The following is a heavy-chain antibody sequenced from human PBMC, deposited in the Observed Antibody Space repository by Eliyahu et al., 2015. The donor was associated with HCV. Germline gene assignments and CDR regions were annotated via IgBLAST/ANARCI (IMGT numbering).Heavy chain of an antibody. CDR2: ISDREQH. D-gene: IGHD2-15*01. CDR3: AKFAQPSCIGSCEVDY. J-gene: IGHJ4*02. Sequence: AASRFAFRNYAMTWVRQAPGKGLEWVSTISDREQHILRSPREGRVRHSRDNSKLTLYLQMNSLRAEDTAVYFCAKFAQPSCIGSCEVDYWGQGTLVTVSS. V-gene: IGHV3-23*01. CDR1: RFAFRNYA.